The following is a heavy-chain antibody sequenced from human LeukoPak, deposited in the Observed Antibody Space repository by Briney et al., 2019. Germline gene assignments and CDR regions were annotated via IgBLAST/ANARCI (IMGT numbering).Heavy chain of an antibody. D-gene: IGHD3-22*01. J-gene: IGHJ4*02. V-gene: IGHV4-39*01. CDR2: IYSSGSS. CDR1: GGSISSSSHY. CDR3: ARLFHYYDSSAYPTFDY. Sequence: PSETLSLTCTVSGGSISSSSHYWGWIRQPPGKGLEWIGSIYSSGSSFYNPFLKSRVTISLDTSKNQFSLKLSSVTAADTAVYYCARLFHYYDSSAYPTFDYWGQGALVTVSS.